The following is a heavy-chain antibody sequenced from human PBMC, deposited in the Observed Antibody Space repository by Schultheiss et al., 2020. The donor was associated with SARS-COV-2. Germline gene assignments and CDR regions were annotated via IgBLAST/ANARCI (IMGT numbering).Heavy chain of an antibody. CDR3: AKDVLGSLFSPYFDY. Sequence: GGSLRLSCAASGFTFSSYWMSWVRQAPGKGLEWVANIKQDGSEKYYVDSVKGRFTISRDNAKNSLYLQMNSLRAEDTAVYYCAKDVLGSLFSPYFDYWGQGTLVTVSS. CDR2: IKQDGSEK. J-gene: IGHJ4*02. D-gene: IGHD1-26*01. V-gene: IGHV3-7*03. CDR1: GFTFSSYW.